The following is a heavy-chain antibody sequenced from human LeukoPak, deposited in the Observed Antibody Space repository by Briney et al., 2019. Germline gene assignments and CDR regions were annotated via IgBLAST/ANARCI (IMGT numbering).Heavy chain of an antibody. CDR1: GFTFSSYE. Sequence: GGSLRLSCAASGFTFSSYEMNWVRQAPGKGLEWVSYISSSGSTIYYADSVKGRFTISRDNSKNTLYLQMNSLRAEDTAVYYCAGDGDTAMAIFDYWGQGTLVTVSS. D-gene: IGHD5-18*01. CDR2: ISSSGSTI. J-gene: IGHJ4*02. CDR3: AGDGDTAMAIFDY. V-gene: IGHV3-48*03.